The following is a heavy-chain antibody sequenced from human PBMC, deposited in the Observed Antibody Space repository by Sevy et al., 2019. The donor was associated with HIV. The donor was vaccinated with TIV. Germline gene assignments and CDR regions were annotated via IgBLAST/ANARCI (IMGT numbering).Heavy chain of an antibody. CDR1: GFSFNIYA. D-gene: IGHD3-16*02. CDR3: AKAGSDYVWETYRFFDY. V-gene: IGHV3-23*01. CDR2: IWGSGVDT. Sequence: GGSLRLSCAASGFSFNIYAMSWVRQGSGKGLEWVAGIWGSGVDTHYADSVKGRFAISRDNSKNTLYLQMSNLRAEETAVYYCAKAGSDYVWETYRFFDYWGQGTLVTVSS. J-gene: IGHJ4*02.